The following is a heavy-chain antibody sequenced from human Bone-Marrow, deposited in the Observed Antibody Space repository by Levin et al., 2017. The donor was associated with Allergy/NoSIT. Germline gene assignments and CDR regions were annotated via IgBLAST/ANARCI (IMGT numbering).Heavy chain of an antibody. D-gene: IGHD6-19*01. J-gene: IGHJ3*02. CDR1: GDSVSSNSAA. CDR2: TYYRSKWYN. CDR3: ARGNQPKYSSGWYPLGAFDI. Sequence: SQTLSLTCAISGDSVSSNSAAWNWIRHSPSRGLEWLGRTYYRSKWYNDYAVSVKSRITINPDTSKNQFSLQLNSVTPEDTAVYYCARGNQPKYSSGWYPLGAFDIWGQGTMVTVSS. V-gene: IGHV6-1*01.